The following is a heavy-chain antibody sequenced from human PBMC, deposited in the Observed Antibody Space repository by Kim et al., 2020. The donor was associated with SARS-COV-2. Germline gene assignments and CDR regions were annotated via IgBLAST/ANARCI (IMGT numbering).Heavy chain of an antibody. D-gene: IGHD3-22*01. V-gene: IGHV3-11*06. Sequence: KGRFTLSRDNAKNSLYLQMNSLGAEDTAVYYCARDGVRKYYYDSSGYYPIWGQGTMVTVSS. CDR3: ARDGVRKYYYDSSGYYPI. J-gene: IGHJ3*02.